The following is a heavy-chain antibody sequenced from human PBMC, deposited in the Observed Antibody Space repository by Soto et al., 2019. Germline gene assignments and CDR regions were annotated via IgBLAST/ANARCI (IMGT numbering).Heavy chain of an antibody. CDR3: ARDKITGLFDY. Sequence: SETLSLTCTVSGGSISSGIYYWNWIRQHPGKGLEWIGYIYDSENTYYNPSLKSRVTISLDTSKNQFSLKLSSVTAADTAVYYCARDKITGLFDYWGQGTLVTVSS. V-gene: IGHV4-31*03. J-gene: IGHJ4*02. D-gene: IGHD2-8*02. CDR2: IYDSENT. CDR1: GGSISSGIYY.